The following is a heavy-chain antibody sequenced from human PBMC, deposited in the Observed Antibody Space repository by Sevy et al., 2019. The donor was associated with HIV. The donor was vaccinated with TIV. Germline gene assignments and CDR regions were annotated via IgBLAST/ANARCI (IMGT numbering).Heavy chain of an antibody. V-gene: IGHV3-30*04. J-gene: IGHJ4*02. D-gene: IGHD2-15*01. Sequence: GGSLRLSCAASGFSLSDHAVSWVRQTPGKGLEWLAVISYNGRNQYYADSVKGRFTISKDHSKNTLYLQLNSLRAEDTAVYYCARFVGYCSGGRCSIIDFWGQGTLVTVSS. CDR1: GFSLSDHA. CDR3: ARFVGYCSGGRCSIIDF. CDR2: ISYNGRNQ.